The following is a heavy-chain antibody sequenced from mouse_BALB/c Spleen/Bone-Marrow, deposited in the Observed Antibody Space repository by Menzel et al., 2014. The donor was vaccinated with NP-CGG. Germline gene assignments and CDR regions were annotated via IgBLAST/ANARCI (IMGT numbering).Heavy chain of an antibody. V-gene: IGHV1-67*01. CDR1: GYTSTDYA. CDR3: ARSGKVRNAMDY. D-gene: IGHD2-14*01. CDR2: ISSYYGDA. Sequence: VKLMESGAELVRPGVSVKISCKGSGYTSTDYAVHWVKQSHTKSLEWIGLISSYYGDATYNQKFKGKATMTVDKSSSTAFLELARLTSEDSAIYYCARSGKVRNAMDYWGQGTSVTVSS. J-gene: IGHJ4*01.